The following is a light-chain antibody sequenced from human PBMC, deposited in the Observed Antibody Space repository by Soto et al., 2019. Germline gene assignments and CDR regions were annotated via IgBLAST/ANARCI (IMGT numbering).Light chain of an antibody. CDR2: GAS. CDR1: QSVSSN. Sequence: VMTRSPATLSMSPGERATLSCRASQSVSSNLAWYQQKPGQAPRLLIYGASTRATGIPARFSGSGSGTEFTLTISSLQSEDFAVYYCQQYNNWPPWTFGQGTKVDIK. J-gene: IGKJ1*01. V-gene: IGKV3-15*01. CDR3: QQYNNWPPWT.